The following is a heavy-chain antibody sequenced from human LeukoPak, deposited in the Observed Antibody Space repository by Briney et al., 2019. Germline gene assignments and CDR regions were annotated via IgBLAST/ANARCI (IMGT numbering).Heavy chain of an antibody. D-gene: IGHD3-9*01. Sequence: ASLKVSCKASGYTFTGYYMHWVRQAPGQGLEWMGWINPNSGGTNYAQKFQGRVTMTRDTSISTAYMELSRLRSDDTAVYYCASYDILTGCLDYWGQGTLVTVSS. CDR1: GYTFTGYY. J-gene: IGHJ4*02. CDR2: INPNSGGT. CDR3: ASYDILTGCLDY. V-gene: IGHV1-2*02.